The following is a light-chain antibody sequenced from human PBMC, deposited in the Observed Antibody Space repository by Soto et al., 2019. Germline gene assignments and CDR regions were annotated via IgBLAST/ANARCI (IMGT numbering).Light chain of an antibody. CDR3: QQSYSTPWT. Sequence: DIHMTQSPSSLSASVGNRFTITCRASQSISYYLNWYQQKPGRAPRLLIYTTSSLQSGVPSKLSGSAYGTDLTLTISSMKHEDFETYYCQQSYSTPWTFGQGTKVDIK. V-gene: IGKV1-39*01. CDR2: TTS. CDR1: QSISYY. J-gene: IGKJ1*01.